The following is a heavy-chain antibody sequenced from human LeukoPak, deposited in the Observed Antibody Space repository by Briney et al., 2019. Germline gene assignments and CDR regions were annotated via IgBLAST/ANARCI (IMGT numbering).Heavy chain of an antibody. J-gene: IGHJ4*02. CDR1: GFTFSSYW. CDR2: INSDGSST. V-gene: IGHV3-74*01. Sequence: GGSLRLSCAASGFTFSSYWMHWVRQAPGKGLVWVSRINSDGSSTSYADSVKGRFTISRDNAKNTLYLQVNSLRAEDTAVYYCARVLDGVGATRSFDYWGQGTLVTVSS. D-gene: IGHD1-26*01. CDR3: ARVLDGVGATRSFDY.